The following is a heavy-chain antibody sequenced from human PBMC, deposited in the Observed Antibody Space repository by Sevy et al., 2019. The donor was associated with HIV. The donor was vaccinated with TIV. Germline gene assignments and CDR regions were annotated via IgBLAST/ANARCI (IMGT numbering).Heavy chain of an antibody. CDR1: GFTFSSFW. V-gene: IGHV3-74*01. Sequence: GGSLRLSCAASGFTFSSFWMHWVRQAPGKGLVWLSRINTDGSSTTYADSVKGRFTISRDNAKNTVYLQMNTLRAEDTAVYYCTTANDGSLTYPEYFQLWGQGTLVTVSS. D-gene: IGHD1-1*01. CDR3: TTANDGSLTYPEYFQL. J-gene: IGHJ1*01. CDR2: INTDGSST.